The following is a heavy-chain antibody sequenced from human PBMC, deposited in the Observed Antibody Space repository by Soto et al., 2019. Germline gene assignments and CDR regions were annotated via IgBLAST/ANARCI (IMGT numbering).Heavy chain of an antibody. D-gene: IGHD6-13*01. Sequence: FSSYAMSWVRQAPGKGLEWVSAISGSGGSTYYADSVKGRFTISRDNSKNTLYLQMNSLRAEDTAVYYCAYSSTPFDYWGQGTLVTVSS. CDR1: FSSYA. J-gene: IGHJ4*02. V-gene: IGHV3-23*01. CDR3: AYSSTPFDY. CDR2: ISGSGGST.